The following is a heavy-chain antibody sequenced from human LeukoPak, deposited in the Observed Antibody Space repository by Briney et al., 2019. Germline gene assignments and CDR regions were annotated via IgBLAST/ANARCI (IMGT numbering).Heavy chain of an antibody. CDR3: VRRGGPRYCSGGSCYYDY. J-gene: IGHJ4*02. D-gene: IGHD2-15*01. CDR1: GYSFTNYW. V-gene: IGHV5-51*01. Sequence: GESLKISCKGSGYSFTNYWIGWVRQMPGKGLGWMGVTYPADSDTRYRPSFQGQVTISADKSITTAYLHWSSLKASDTALYYCVRRGGPRYCSGGSCYYDYWGQGTLVTVSS. CDR2: TYPADSDT.